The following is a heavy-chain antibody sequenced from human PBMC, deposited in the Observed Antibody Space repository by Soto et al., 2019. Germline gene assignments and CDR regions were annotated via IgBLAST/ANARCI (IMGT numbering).Heavy chain of an antibody. J-gene: IGHJ5*02. CDR2: INPNSGGT. D-gene: IGHD5-12*01. CDR3: ARGGGRGYNELDP. V-gene: IGHV1-2*02. Sequence: QVQLVQSGAEVKKPGASVKVSCKASGYTFTAYYMHWVRQAPGQGLEWMGWINPNSGGTYHAQNFQGRVTMTRDTSTTKAYMELASLRSDDTAVYYCARGGGRGYNELDPWGHGTLVIVSS. CDR1: GYTFTAYY.